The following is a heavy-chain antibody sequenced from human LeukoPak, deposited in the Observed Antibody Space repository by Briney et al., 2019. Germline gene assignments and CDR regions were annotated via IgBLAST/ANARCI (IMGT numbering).Heavy chain of an antibody. J-gene: IGHJ6*03. CDR1: GFTFSDYY. D-gene: IGHD3-9*01. CDR2: ISSSGSPI. V-gene: IGHV3-11*01. CDR3: ARNRRYYDILTGYYISPYYYYMDV. Sequence: GGSLRLSCAASGFTFSDYYMSWIRQAPGKGREWVSYISSSGSPIYYADSVTGRFTVSRDNAEDSLYLQMNSLRAEDTAVYYCARNRRYYDILTGYYISPYYYYMDVWGKGTTVTISS.